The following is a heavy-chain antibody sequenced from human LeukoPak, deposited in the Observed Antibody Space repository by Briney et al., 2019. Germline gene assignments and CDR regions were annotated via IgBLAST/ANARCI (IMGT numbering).Heavy chain of an antibody. V-gene: IGHV3-7*01. J-gene: IGHJ4*02. CDR1: VFTFSSYW. Sequence: GGSLRLSCAASVFTFSSYWMSWVRQAPGKGLEWVANIKQDGSEKYYVDSVKGRFTISRDNAKNSLYLQMNSLRAEDTAVYYCARVPEGCSSTSCPISPPHFDYWGQGTLVTVSS. D-gene: IGHD2-2*01. CDR3: ARVPEGCSSTSCPISPPHFDY. CDR2: IKQDGSEK.